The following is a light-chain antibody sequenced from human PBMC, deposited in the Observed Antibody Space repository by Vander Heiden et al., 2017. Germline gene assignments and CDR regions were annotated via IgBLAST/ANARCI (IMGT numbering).Light chain of an antibody. V-gene: IGKV1-8*01. CDR2: AAS. CDR3: QQDDSYPIT. J-gene: IGKJ5*01. CDR1: QGISSY. Sequence: AIRLTQSPSSFSASTGDRVTITCRASQGISSYLAWYQQKPGKAPKLLIYAASTLQSGVPSRFRGSGSGTDFTLTISCLQSEDFATYYCQQDDSYPITFGQGTRLEIK.